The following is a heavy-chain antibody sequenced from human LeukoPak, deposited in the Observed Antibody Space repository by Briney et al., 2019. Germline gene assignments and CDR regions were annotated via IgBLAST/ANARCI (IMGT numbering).Heavy chain of an antibody. V-gene: IGHV3-11*05. CDR3: ARGLKTYYYDSSAADAFDI. Sequence: GGSLRLPCAASGFTFSDYYMSWIRQAPGKGLEWVSYISSSSSYTNYADSVKGRFTISRDNAKNSLYLQMNSLRAEDTAVYYCARGLKTYYYDSSAADAFDIWGQGTMVTVSS. D-gene: IGHD3-22*01. CDR1: GFTFSDYY. CDR2: ISSSSSYT. J-gene: IGHJ3*02.